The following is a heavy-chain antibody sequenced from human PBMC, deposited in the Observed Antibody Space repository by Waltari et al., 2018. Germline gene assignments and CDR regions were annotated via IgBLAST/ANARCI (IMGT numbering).Heavy chain of an antibody. CDR1: GYSLTTYW. V-gene: IGHV5-10-1*03. Sequence: EVQLVQSGAEVKKPGESLRISCKGSGYSLTTYWIHWVREMPGKGMEWMGMYERNKYDLNDRPAIERQISSAIDSSCSAYVQWGSVKASDTAVYFCARQGCCSGGRCYSDISSGLDVWGQGTTVTVSS. J-gene: IGHJ6*02. CDR3: ARQGCCSGGRCYSDISSGLDV. CDR2: YERNKYDL. D-gene: IGHD2-15*01.